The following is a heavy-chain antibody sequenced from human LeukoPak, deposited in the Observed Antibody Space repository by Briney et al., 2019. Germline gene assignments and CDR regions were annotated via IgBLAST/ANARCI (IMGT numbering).Heavy chain of an antibody. CDR3: ARRAGAYSHPYDY. Sequence: PGGSLRLSCTFSGFTVSSNSMSWVRQAPGKGLEWVSFIYRDNTHYSDSVKGRFTISRDNSKNTLYLQMNSLRAEDTAVYYCARRAGAYSHPYDYWGQGTLVTVSS. CDR2: IYRDNT. V-gene: IGHV3-53*01. D-gene: IGHD4/OR15-4a*01. CDR1: GFTVSSNS. J-gene: IGHJ4*02.